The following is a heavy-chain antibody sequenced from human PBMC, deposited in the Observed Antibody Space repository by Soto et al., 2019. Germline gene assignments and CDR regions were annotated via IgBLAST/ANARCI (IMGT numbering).Heavy chain of an antibody. V-gene: IGHV3-33*01. CDR2: IWYDGSNK. J-gene: IGHJ4*02. D-gene: IGHD6-19*01. Sequence: QVQLVESGGGVVQPGRSLRLSCAASGFTFSSYGMHWVRQAPGKGLEWVAGIWYDGSNKYYADSVKGRFTISRDNSKNALFLQMNSLRAEDTAVYYCARTKAVAAKTQYYFDYWGQGTLGTVSS. CDR1: GFTFSSYG. CDR3: ARTKAVAAKTQYYFDY.